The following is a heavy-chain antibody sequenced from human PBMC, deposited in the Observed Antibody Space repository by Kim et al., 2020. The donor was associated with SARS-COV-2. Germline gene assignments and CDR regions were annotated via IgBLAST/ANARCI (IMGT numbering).Heavy chain of an antibody. CDR2: IRSKTNNYAT. CDR3: TRVPPDYDKFYDTFDI. V-gene: IGHV3-73*01. D-gene: IGHD3-22*01. CDR1: GFTFSASA. Sequence: GGSLRLSCAASGFTFSASAMHWVRQAPGKGLEWVGRIRSKTNNYATAYASSVKGSFTISRDDSKNTAYLQMNSLKTEDTAVYYCTRVPPDYDKFYDTFDIWGQWTMVTVSS. J-gene: IGHJ3*02.